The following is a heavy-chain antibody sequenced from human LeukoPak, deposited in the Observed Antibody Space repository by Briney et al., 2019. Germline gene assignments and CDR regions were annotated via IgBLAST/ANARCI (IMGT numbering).Heavy chain of an antibody. CDR1: GYRFADYW. CDR2: IYPDDSDT. CDR3: ARPVEMATSPFGY. V-gene: IGHV5-51*01. Sequence: NPGESLKISCKGSGYRFADYWIAWVRQVPGQGLEWMGIIYPDDSDTRYSPSFLGQVTISADKSISTAYLQWSSLKASDTAMYYCARPVEMATSPFGYWGQGTLVTVSS. J-gene: IGHJ4*02. D-gene: IGHD5-24*01.